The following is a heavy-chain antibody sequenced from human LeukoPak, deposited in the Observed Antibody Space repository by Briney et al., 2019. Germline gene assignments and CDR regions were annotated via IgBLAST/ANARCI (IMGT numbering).Heavy chain of an antibody. V-gene: IGHV3-23*01. Sequence: PGGSLRLSCEASGLTFSSYGMTWVRQAPGKGLEWVSGISGSGGSTYYADSVKGRFTISRDNSKNTLYLQMNSLRAEDTAVYYCVGDSSGYFAFDIWGQGTMVTVSS. J-gene: IGHJ3*02. CDR3: VGDSSGYFAFDI. CDR1: GLTFSSYG. CDR2: ISGSGGST. D-gene: IGHD3-22*01.